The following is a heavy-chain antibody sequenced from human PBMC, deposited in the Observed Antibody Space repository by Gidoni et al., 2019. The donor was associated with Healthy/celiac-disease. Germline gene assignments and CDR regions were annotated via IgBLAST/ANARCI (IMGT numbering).Heavy chain of an antibody. J-gene: IGHJ6*02. Sequence: QLQLQESGPGLVKPSATLSLTCTVSGGSISSSSYYWGWIRQPPGKGLEWIGSIYYSGSTYYNPSLKSRVTISVDTSKNQFSLKLSSVTAADTAVYYCATPYSNYYGMDVWGQGTTVTVSS. CDR2: IYYSGST. V-gene: IGHV4-39*07. D-gene: IGHD4-4*01. CDR1: GGSISSSSYY. CDR3: ATPYSNYYGMDV.